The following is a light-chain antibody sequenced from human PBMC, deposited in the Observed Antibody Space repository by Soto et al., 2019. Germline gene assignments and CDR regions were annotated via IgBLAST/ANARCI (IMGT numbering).Light chain of an antibody. Sequence: MQMAQAPSTLCAAVGDRVTITCPASQTIDSWLGWYQQRPGKPPNLLIYKASTLASGVPSRFSGSGSGTEFTLTISSLQPDDFAIYYCQHYNSYSEAFGQGTKVDI. J-gene: IGKJ1*01. CDR2: KAS. CDR3: QHYNSYSEA. V-gene: IGKV1-5*03. CDR1: QTIDSW.